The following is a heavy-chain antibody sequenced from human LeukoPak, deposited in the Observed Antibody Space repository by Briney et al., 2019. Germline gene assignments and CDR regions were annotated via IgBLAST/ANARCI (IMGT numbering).Heavy chain of an antibody. Sequence: GGSLRLSCAASGFTFSDYYMSWIRQAPGKGLEWVSYISSSGSTIYYADSVKGRFTISRDNAKNSLYLQMNSLRAEDTAVFYCAREQMGPNGYYYGMDVWGQGTTVTVSS. CDR3: AREQMGPNGYYYGMDV. CDR2: ISSSGSTI. CDR1: GFTFSDYY. J-gene: IGHJ6*02. V-gene: IGHV3-11*04. D-gene: IGHD2-8*01.